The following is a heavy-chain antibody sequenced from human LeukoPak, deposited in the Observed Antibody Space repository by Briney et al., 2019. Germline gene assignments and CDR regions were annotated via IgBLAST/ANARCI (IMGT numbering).Heavy chain of an antibody. D-gene: IGHD3-22*01. CDR1: GFTVSINY. CDR3: ARGGDSSRSIRSAVDI. V-gene: IGHV3-53*01. J-gene: IGHJ3*02. Sequence: PGGSLRLSCAASGFTVSINYMSWVRQAPGKGLEWVSVLSSSGSTYYADSVKGRFTISRDNSKNTLYLQMNSLRADDTAVYYCARGGDSSRSIRSAVDIWGQGTMVTVSS. CDR2: LSSSGST.